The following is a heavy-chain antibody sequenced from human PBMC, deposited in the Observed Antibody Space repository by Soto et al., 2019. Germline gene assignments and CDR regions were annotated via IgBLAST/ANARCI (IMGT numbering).Heavy chain of an antibody. CDR1: GLTFNNAR. CDR3: TTNAAAKVGTLTY. CDR2: IDGGKT. Sequence: PGGSLRLSCAASGLTFNNARMSWVRQAPGKGLDWVGRIDGGKTDFAAQVEGRFTFSRDDSRKTLFLQMNSLKTEDTGVYYCTTNAAAKVGTLTYWGKGPLVPVSP. V-gene: IGHV3-15*01. D-gene: IGHD1-26*01. J-gene: IGHJ4*02.